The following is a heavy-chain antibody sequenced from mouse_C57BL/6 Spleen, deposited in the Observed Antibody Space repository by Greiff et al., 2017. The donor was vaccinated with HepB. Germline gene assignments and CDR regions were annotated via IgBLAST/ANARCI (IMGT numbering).Heavy chain of an antibody. J-gene: IGHJ1*03. Sequence: VQLKQSGPVLVKPGASVKMSCKASGYTFTDYYMNWVKQSHGKSLEWIGVINPYNGGTSYNQKFKGKATLTVDKSSSTAYMELNSLTSEDSAVYYCARSPAYYSNYGRYFDVWGTGTTVTVSS. CDR3: ARSPAYYSNYGRYFDV. D-gene: IGHD2-5*01. CDR2: INPYNGGT. CDR1: GYTFTDYY. V-gene: IGHV1-19*01.